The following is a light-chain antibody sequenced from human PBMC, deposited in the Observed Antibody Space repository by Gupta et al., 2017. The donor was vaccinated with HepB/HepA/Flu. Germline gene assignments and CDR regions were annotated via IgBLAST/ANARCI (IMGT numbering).Light chain of an antibody. J-gene: IGLJ2*01. CDR3: SSYAGSNNLI. CDR1: SSDVGGYNY. V-gene: IGLV2-8*01. CDR2: EVS. Sequence: QSALTQPPSASGSPGQSVTISCTGTSSDVGGYNYVSWYQQHPGKAPKLMIYEVSKRPSGVPDRFSGSKPGNTASLTXSXLQAEDXADYYCSSYAGSNNLIFGGGTKLTVL.